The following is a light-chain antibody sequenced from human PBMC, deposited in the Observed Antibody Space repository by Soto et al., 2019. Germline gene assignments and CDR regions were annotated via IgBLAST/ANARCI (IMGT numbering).Light chain of an antibody. Sequence: QSALTQPASVSGSPGQSITISCTGTSSDVGGYNYVSWSQQHPGKAPKLMIYEVSNRPSGVSNRSSGSKSGNTASLTISGLQAEDEADYYCSSYTTTNTYVFGTGTKSPS. J-gene: IGLJ1*01. CDR1: SSDVGGYNY. V-gene: IGLV2-14*01. CDR3: SSYTTTNTYV. CDR2: EVS.